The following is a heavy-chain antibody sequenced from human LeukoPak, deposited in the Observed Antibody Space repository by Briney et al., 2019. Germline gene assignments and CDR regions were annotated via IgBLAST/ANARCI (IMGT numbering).Heavy chain of an antibody. CDR2: INPHSGGT. J-gene: IGHJ4*02. CDR1: GYTFTGYY. D-gene: IGHD2-2*01. CDR3: ARDEGEYCSSTNCYASHY. Sequence: GASVKVSCKASGYTFTGYYIHWVRQAPGQGLEWMGWINPHSGGTNYAQKFQGGVTMTRDTSITTVYMELSSLRSDDTAVYYWARDEGEYCSSTNCYASHYWGQGTLVTVSS. V-gene: IGHV1-2*02.